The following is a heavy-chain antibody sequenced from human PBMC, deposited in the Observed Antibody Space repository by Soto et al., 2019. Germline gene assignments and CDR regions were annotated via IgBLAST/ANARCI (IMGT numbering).Heavy chain of an antibody. CDR1: GFTFSSYS. J-gene: IGHJ6*03. D-gene: IGHD6-13*01. CDR2: ISSSSSTI. CDR3: ARVGSSWPRYYYYYYMDV. V-gene: IGHV3-48*01. Sequence: GGSLRLSCAASGFTFSSYSMNWVRQAPGKGLEWVSYISSSSSTIYYADSVKGRFTISRDNAKNSLYLQMNSLRAEDTAVYYCARVGSSWPRYYYYYYMDVWGKGTTVTVSS.